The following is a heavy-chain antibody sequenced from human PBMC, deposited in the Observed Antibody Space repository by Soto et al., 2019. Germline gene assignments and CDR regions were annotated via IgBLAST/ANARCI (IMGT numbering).Heavy chain of an antibody. J-gene: IGHJ4*02. V-gene: IGHV4-59*01. CDR3: ARMAREMATNRAYFDY. Sequence: SETLSLTCTVSGGSISSYYWSWIRQPPGKGLGWIGYIYYSGSTNYNPSLKSRVTISVDTSKNQFSLKLSSVTAADTAVYYCARMAREMATNRAYFDYWGQGTLVTVSS. CDR2: IYYSGST. D-gene: IGHD3-10*01. CDR1: GGSISSYY.